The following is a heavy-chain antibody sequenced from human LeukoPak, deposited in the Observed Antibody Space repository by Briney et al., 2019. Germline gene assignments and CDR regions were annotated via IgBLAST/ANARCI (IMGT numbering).Heavy chain of an antibody. J-gene: IGHJ5*02. D-gene: IGHD2-15*01. CDR1: GRSISSSSYY. CDR3: ARQKTGYCSGGSCYRSPPNSGWFDR. V-gene: IGHV4-39*01. CDR2: IYYSGST. Sequence: SETLSFTCTVSGRSISSSSYYGGWVRQPPGRVLDRNVSIYYSGSTYYNPSLKSRVTISVDTSKKQFSLKLSSVTAADTAVYYCARQKTGYCSGGSCYRSPPNSGWFDRWGQGTLVTVSS.